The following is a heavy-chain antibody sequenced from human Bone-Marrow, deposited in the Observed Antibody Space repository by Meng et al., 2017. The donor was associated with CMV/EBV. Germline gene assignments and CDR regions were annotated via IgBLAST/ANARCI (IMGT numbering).Heavy chain of an antibody. V-gene: IGHV3-21*01. CDR2: ITSESTDSSHI. CDR1: GFIFNGYT. J-gene: IGHJ4*02. D-gene: IGHD6-13*01. CDR3: ARDYGTRSSWGGLDY. Sequence: GGTLRLSCAASGFIFNGYTMNWVRQAPGKGLERVSSITSESTDSSHIYYADSVKGRFTVSRDNAKNSLYLQMNRLRAEDTAVYYCARDYGTRSSWGGLDYWGQGTPVTVSS.